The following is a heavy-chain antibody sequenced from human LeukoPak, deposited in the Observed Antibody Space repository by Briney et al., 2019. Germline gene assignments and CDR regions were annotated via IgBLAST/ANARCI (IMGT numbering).Heavy chain of an antibody. J-gene: IGHJ6*02. CDR2: ISFDGSKK. Sequence: GRSLRLSCAASGFTLDDYAMHWVRQAPGKGLEWVAVISFDGSKKYYADSVKGRFTISRDNSKNTLYLQMNSLRAEDTAVYYCAREYQGYSSSWHYYGMDVWGQGTSVTVSS. CDR3: AREYQGYSSSWHYYGMDV. V-gene: IGHV3-30*04. CDR1: GFTLDDYA. D-gene: IGHD6-13*01.